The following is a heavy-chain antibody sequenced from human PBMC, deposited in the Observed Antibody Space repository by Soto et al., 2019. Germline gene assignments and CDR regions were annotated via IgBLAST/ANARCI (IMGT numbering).Heavy chain of an antibody. D-gene: IGHD3-10*01. V-gene: IGHV1-3*01. CDR1: GYTLISYA. CDR3: ARGASRGRFDY. Sequence: QVQLVQSGAEVKKPGASVKVSCKASGYTLISYAMHWVRQDPGQRLEWMGWVNPGSGNTEYSQIFQGRVTITEDTSASTAYLQLAGLRSEDTAMYYCARGASRGRFDYWGQGTLVTVSS. J-gene: IGHJ4*02. CDR2: VNPGSGNT.